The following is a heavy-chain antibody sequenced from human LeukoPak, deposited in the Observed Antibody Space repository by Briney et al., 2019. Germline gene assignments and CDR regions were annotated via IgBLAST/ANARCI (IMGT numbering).Heavy chain of an antibody. CDR2: IYYSGST. V-gene: IGHV4-59*01. CDR3: AGTPIVVVPAAMGANVDY. D-gene: IGHD2-2*01. CDR1: GGSISSYY. J-gene: IGHJ4*02. Sequence: SETLSLTCTVSGGSISSYYWSWIRRPPGKGLEWIGYIYYSGSTNYNPSLKSRVTISVDTSKNQFSLKLSSVTAADTAVYYCAGTPIVVVPAAMGANVDYWGQGTLVTVSS.